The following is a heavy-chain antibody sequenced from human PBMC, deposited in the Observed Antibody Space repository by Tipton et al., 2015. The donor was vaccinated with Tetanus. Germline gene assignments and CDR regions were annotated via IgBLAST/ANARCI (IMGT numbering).Heavy chain of an antibody. J-gene: IGHJ3*02. V-gene: IGHV2-70*04. CDR2: IDWDDDK. Sequence: LVKPTQTLTLTCTFSGFSLSTSGMRVSWIRQPPGKALEWLARIDWDDDKFYSTSLKTRLTISKDTSKNQVVLTMTNMDPVDTATYYCARSRYSSGWNAFDIWGQGTMVTVSS. CDR1: GFSLSTSGMR. CDR3: ARSRYSSGWNAFDI. D-gene: IGHD6-19*01.